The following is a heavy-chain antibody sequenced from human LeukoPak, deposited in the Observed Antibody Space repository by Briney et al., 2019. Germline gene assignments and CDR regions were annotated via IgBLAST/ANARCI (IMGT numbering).Heavy chain of an antibody. CDR1: GGTFSSYA. J-gene: IGHJ4*02. V-gene: IGHV1-69*05. D-gene: IGHD3-3*01. CDR2: IIPIFGTA. CDR3: ARAAGDFWSGYYTLHFDY. Sequence: ASVKVSCKASGGTFSSYAISWVRQAPGQGLEWMGGIIPIFGTANYAQKFQGRVTITTDESTSTAYMELSSLRSEDTAVYYCARAAGDFWSGYYTLHFDYWGQGTLVTVSS.